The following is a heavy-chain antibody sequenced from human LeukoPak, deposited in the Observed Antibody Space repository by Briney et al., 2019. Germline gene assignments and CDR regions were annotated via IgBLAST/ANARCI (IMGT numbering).Heavy chain of an antibody. J-gene: IGHJ4*02. CDR1: GGSFSGYY. D-gene: IGHD3-9*01. CDR2: INHSGST. CDR3: ARGLVYYDILTGSYYFDY. V-gene: IGHV4-34*01. Sequence: SETLSLTCAVYGGSFSGYYWSWLRQPPGKGLEWIGEINHSGSTNYNPSLKSRVTISVDTSKNQFSLKLSSVTAADTAVYYCARGLVYYDILTGSYYFDYWGQGTLVTVSS.